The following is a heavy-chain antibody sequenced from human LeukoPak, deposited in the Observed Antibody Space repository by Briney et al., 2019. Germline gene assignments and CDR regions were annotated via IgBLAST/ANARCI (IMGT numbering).Heavy chain of an antibody. Sequence: GASVKVSCKPSGYTFTGYYLHWVRQAPGQGLEWMGWINTNTGATMFAQKFQGRVTMTRDTSIGTGYLELSSLKSDDTALYYCARDRVGSGWPRPYYFEFWGQGTLVTVPS. J-gene: IGHJ4*02. D-gene: IGHD6-19*01. CDR2: INTNTGAT. CDR1: GYTFTGYY. V-gene: IGHV1-2*02. CDR3: ARDRVGSGWPRPYYFEF.